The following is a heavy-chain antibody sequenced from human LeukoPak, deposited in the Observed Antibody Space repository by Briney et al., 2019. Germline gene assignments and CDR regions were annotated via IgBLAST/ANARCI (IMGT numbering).Heavy chain of an antibody. J-gene: IGHJ6*02. CDR1: GSTFSNYG. CDR2: IGTAGDT. V-gene: IGHV3-13*04. CDR3: ARDGELRYYGMDV. D-gene: IGHD1-26*01. Sequence: GGSLRLSCAASGSTFSNYGMHWVRQPTGKDLEWVSTIGTAGDTYYAGSVKGRFTISRESAKNYLYLQMNILRAGDTAVYYCARDGELRYYGMDVWGQGTTVTVSS.